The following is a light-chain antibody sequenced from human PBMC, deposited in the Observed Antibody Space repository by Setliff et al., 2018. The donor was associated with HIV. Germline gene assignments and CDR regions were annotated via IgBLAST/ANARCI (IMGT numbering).Light chain of an antibody. CDR3: ASYANSDVFI. Sequence: QSALTQPASVSGSLGQSITVSCTGTSSDIGAFDFVSWYRQHPGKAPELMIYDVTNRPSGVSHRFSGSKSGNTASLTISGLQAEDEAGYYCASYANSDVFIFGSGTKVTVL. CDR1: SSDIGAFDF. CDR2: DVT. V-gene: IGLV2-14*03. J-gene: IGLJ1*01.